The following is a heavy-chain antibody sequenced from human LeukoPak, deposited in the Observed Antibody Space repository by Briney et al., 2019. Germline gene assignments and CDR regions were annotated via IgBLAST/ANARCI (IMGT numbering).Heavy chain of an antibody. CDR1: GFTFSSYG. CDR2: ISYDGSNK. D-gene: IGHD3-22*01. CDR3: ARQHRTYYYDSSGCQDAFDI. V-gene: IGHV3-30*03. Sequence: GSLRLSCAASGFTFSSYGMHWVRQAPGKGLEWVAVISYDGSNKYYADSVKGRFTISRDNSKNTLYLQMNSLRAEDTAVYYCARQHRTYYYDSSGCQDAFDIWGQGTMVTVSS. J-gene: IGHJ3*02.